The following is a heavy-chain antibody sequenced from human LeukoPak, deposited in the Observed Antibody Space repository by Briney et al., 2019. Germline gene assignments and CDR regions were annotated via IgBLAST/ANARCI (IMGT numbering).Heavy chain of an antibody. CDR3: ARESDYGDYVGY. V-gene: IGHV3-23*01. CDR2: ISGRGASK. Sequence: PGGSLRLSCAVSGLTFNNYAMSWVRQAPGKGLEWVSGISGRGASKYYADSVKGRFTISRDNSKNTLYLQMNSLRAEDTAVYYCARESDYGDYVGYWGQGTLVTVSS. D-gene: IGHD4-17*01. CDR1: GLTFNNYA. J-gene: IGHJ4*02.